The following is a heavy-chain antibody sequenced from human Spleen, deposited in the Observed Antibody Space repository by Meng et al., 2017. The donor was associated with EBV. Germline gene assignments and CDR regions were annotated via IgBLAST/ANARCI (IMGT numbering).Heavy chain of an antibody. V-gene: IGHV4-30-2*01. CDR3: ARQRPGASVDYFDP. J-gene: IGHJ5*02. Sequence: RQHQESGSGLVQPSPTLSLPCAVSGDSISSGGSWSWIRQPPGKGLEWIGHIYHSGSTYHNPSLKSRVTMSVDRTKNQFSLRLISVTAADTAMYFCARQRPGASVDYFDPWGQGILVTVSS. D-gene: IGHD4-11*01. CDR2: IYHSGST. CDR1: GDSISSGGS.